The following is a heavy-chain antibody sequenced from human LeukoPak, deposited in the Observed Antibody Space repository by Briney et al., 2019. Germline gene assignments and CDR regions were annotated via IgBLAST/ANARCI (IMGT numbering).Heavy chain of an antibody. CDR2: ISGSGGST. J-gene: IGHJ5*02. D-gene: IGHD5-12*01. V-gene: IGHV3-23*01. Sequence: PGRSLRLSCAASGFTFSSYAMSWVRQAPGKGLEWVSAISGSGGSTYYADSVKGRFTISRDNSKNTLYLQMNSLRAEDTAIYYCSKARRGYSGYDSSPFDPWGQGTLVTVSS. CDR1: GFTFSSYA. CDR3: SKARRGYSGYDSSPFDP.